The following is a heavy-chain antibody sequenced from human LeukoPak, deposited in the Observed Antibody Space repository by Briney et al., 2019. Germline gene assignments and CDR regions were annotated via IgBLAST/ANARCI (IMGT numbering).Heavy chain of an antibody. CDR1: GYSFTNYW. CDR3: AGRGSYFLPLDY. Sequence: GESLKISCKGSGYSFTNYWVAWVRQMPGKGLEWMGIIYPGDSDTRYSPSFQGQVTISADKSISTAYLQWSSLKASDTAIYYSAGRGSYFLPLDYWGQEPLVPVSS. D-gene: IGHD1-26*01. CDR2: IYPGDSDT. J-gene: IGHJ4*02. V-gene: IGHV5-51*01.